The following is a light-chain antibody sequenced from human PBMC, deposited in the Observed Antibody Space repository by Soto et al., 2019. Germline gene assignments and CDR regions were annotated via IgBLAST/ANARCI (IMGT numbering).Light chain of an antibody. Sequence: DIEITQSPSSLSASVGDRVTITFRASQSISTYLSWFQQKPGRAPNLLIYAASNLRSGVPSRFSGGGSGTDFTLTISSLQPEDFATYYCQQSDSIPLTFGQGTRLEIK. CDR2: AAS. CDR3: QQSDSIPLT. V-gene: IGKV1-39*01. CDR1: QSISTY. J-gene: IGKJ5*01.